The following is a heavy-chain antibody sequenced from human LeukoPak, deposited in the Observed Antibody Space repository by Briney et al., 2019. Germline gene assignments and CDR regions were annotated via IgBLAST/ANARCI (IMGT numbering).Heavy chain of an antibody. CDR3: ARGPNYYDSSGYYSEY. J-gene: IGHJ4*02. CDR2: ISSSSGYI. Sequence: GGSLRLSCASSGFTFSSYSMNWVRQAPGKGLEWVSSISSSSGYIFDADSVKGRFTISRDNAKNSLYLQMNSLRAEDTAVYYCARGPNYYDSSGYYSEYWGQGTLVTVSS. V-gene: IGHV3-21*01. CDR1: GFTFSSYS. D-gene: IGHD3-22*01.